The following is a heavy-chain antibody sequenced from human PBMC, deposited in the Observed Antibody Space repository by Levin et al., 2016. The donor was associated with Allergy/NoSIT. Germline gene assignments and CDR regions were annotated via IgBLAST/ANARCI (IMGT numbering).Heavy chain of an antibody. CDR2: IYYSGST. Sequence: RQAPGKGLEWIGYIYYSGSTNYNPSLKSRVTISVDTSKNQFSLKLSSVTAADTAVYYCARQRGIAAHLGGYYYYYYGMDVWGQGTTVTVSS. J-gene: IGHJ6*02. CDR3: ARQRGIAAHLGGYYYYYYGMDV. D-gene: IGHD6-13*01. V-gene: IGHV4-59*08.